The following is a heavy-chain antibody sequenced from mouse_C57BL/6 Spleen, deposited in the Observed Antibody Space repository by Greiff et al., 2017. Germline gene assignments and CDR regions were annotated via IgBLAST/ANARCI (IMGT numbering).Heavy chain of an antibody. CDR1: GYTFTDYE. D-gene: IGHD1-1*01. Sequence: QVQLKQSGAELVRPGASVTLSCKASGYTFTDYEMHWVKQTPVHGLEWIGAIDPETGGTAYNQKFKGKAILTADKSSSTAYMELRSLTSEDSAVYYCTRNHGSSYYFDYWGQGTTLTVSS. J-gene: IGHJ2*01. CDR3: TRNHGSSYYFDY. CDR2: IDPETGGT. V-gene: IGHV1-15*01.